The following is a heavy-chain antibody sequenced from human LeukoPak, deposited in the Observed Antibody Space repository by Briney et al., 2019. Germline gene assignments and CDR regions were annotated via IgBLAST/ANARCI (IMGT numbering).Heavy chain of an antibody. J-gene: IGHJ6*03. CDR3: ARGYYDFWSGYLGYYYYYMDV. CDR2: IIPIFGTA. Sequence: SVKVSCKASGGTFSSYAISWVRQAPGQGLEWMGRIIPIFGTANYAQKFQGRVTITTDESTSTAYMELSSLRSEDTAVYYCARGYYDFWSGYLGYYYYYMDVWGNGTTVTVSS. V-gene: IGHV1-69*05. D-gene: IGHD3-3*01. CDR1: GGTFSSYA.